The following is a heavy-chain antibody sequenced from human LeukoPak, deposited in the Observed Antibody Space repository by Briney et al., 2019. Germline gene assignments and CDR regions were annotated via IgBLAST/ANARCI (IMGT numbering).Heavy chain of an antibody. J-gene: IGHJ3*02. Sequence: GGSLRLSCAASGFTFSSYAMSWVRQAPGKGLEWVSASSGSGGSTYYADSVKGRFTISRDNSKNTLYLQMNSLRAEDTAVYYCAREEITMVRGVMFRAFDIWGQGTMVTVSS. V-gene: IGHV3-23*01. CDR3: AREEITMVRGVMFRAFDI. D-gene: IGHD3-10*01. CDR2: SSGSGGST. CDR1: GFTFSSYA.